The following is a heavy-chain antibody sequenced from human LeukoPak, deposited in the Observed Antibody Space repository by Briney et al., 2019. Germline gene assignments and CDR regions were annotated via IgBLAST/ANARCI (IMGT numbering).Heavy chain of an antibody. Sequence: ASVKVSCKASGYTFTSYGISWVRQAPGQGLEWMGWSSTYNGHTSHAEKLQGRVTMTTDTSTSTAYMELRSLRSDDTAVYYCSRDLSLWGQGTMVTVSS. CDR3: SRDLSL. J-gene: IGHJ3*01. V-gene: IGHV1-18*01. CDR1: GYTFTSYG. CDR2: SSTYNGHT.